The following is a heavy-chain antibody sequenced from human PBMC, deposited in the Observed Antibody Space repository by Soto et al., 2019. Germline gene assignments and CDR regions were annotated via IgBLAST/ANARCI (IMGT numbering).Heavy chain of an antibody. D-gene: IGHD2-21*02. V-gene: IGHV4-38-2*01. CDR1: GYSISSGYY. CDR2: IYHSGST. J-gene: IGHJ6*02. Sequence: SETLSLTCAVSGYSISSGYYWGWIRQPPGKGLEWIGSIYHSGSTYYNPSLKSRVTISVDTSKKHFSLKLSSVTDADTAAYYCARADRTLVTSYSLDVWGQGTTVTVSS. CDR3: ARADRTLVTSYSLDV.